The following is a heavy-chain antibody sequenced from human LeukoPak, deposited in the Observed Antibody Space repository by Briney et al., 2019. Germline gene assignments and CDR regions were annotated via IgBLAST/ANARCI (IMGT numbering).Heavy chain of an antibody. CDR1: GYSFTSCW. J-gene: IGHJ4*02. D-gene: IGHD3-10*01. CDR2: IDPSDSYT. Sequence: GESLKISCKGSGYSFTSCWISWVRQMPGKGLQWMGRIDPSDSYTNYSPSFQGHVTISADKSISTAYLQWSSLKASDTAMYYCARPDRYGSIDYFDYWGQGTLGTVSS. V-gene: IGHV5-10-1*01. CDR3: ARPDRYGSIDYFDY.